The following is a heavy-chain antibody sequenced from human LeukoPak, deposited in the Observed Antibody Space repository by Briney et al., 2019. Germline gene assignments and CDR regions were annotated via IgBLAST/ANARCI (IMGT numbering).Heavy chain of an antibody. CDR3: ARDLELSAGSYYNSWFDP. CDR1: GYTFTSYA. Sequence: ASVKVSCKASGYTFTSYAMNWVRQAPGQGLEWMGWINTNTGNPTYAQGFTGRFVFSLDTSVSTAYLQISSLKAEDTAVYYCARDLELSAGSYYNSWFDPWGQGTLVTVSS. J-gene: IGHJ5*02. D-gene: IGHD3-10*01. CDR2: INTNTGNP. V-gene: IGHV7-4-1*02.